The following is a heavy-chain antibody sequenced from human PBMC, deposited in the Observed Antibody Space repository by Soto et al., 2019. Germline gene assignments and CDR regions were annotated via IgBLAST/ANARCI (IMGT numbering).Heavy chain of an antibody. V-gene: IGHV6-1*01. CDR2: TYYRSKWYK. D-gene: IGHD6-13*01. CDR3: SREVVEAVWIDCPMDV. CDR1: GDSVASNSAA. Sequence: SXTLSLTCAISGDSVASNSAAWNWIRQSPSRGLEWLGRTYYRSKWYKDYAVSVKSRITINPDTSKNQFSLQLNSVTPEDTAVYYCSREVVEAVWIDCPMDVWGQGTTVTVAS. J-gene: IGHJ6*02.